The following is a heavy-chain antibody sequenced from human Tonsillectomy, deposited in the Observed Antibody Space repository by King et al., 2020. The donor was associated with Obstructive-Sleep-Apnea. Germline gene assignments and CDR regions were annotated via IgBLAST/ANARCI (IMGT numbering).Heavy chain of an antibody. V-gene: IGHV3-30*04. CDR2: ISFDGSNE. CDR3: ARGLLYCSGVSCYYVDY. Sequence: VQLVESGGGVVQPGRSLRLSCAASGFTFTNYAMHWVRQAPGKGLEWVAVISFDGSNEYYADSVKGRFTISRDNSKNTLYLQMNSLRAEDTAVYYCARGLLYCSGVSCYYVDYGGQGTLVTVSS. D-gene: IGHD2-15*01. J-gene: IGHJ4*02. CDR1: GFTFTNYA.